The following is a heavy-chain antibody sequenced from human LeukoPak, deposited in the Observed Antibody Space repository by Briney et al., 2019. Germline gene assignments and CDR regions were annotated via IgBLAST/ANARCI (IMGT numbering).Heavy chain of an antibody. CDR2: ISSNGGST. J-gene: IGHJ4*02. CDR1: GFTFSSYA. V-gene: IGHV3-64D*06. D-gene: IGHD2-2*01. Sequence: GGSLRLSCSASGFTFSSYAMHWVRQDPGKGLEYVSAISSNGGSTYYADSVKGRFTISRDNSKNTLYLQMSSLRAEDTAVYYCVKEGGYCSSTSCYWYYFDYWGQGTLVTVSS. CDR3: VKEGGYCSSTSCYWYYFDY.